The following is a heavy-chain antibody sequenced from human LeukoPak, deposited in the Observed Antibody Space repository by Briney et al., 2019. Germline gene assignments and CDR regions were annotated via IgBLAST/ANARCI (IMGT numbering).Heavy chain of an antibody. CDR3: AKKGDYYDSSGYYPN. V-gene: IGHV3-30-3*02. Sequence: GGSLRLSCAASGFTISSYAMHWVRQAPGKGLEWVAVISYDGSNKYYADSVKGRFTISRDNSKNTLYLQMNSLRAEDTAVYYCAKKGDYYDSSGYYPNWGQGTLVTVSS. CDR1: GFTISSYA. D-gene: IGHD3-22*01. CDR2: ISYDGSNK. J-gene: IGHJ4*02.